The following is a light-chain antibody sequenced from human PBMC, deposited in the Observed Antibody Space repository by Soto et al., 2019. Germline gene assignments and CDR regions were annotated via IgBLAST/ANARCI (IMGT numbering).Light chain of an antibody. J-gene: IGKJ5*01. CDR3: QQLNTYPLIT. V-gene: IGKV1-9*01. Sequence: DIPLTQSPSSLSASIGDRVTITCRASQGISSDLAWYQQEPGQAPKLLIYAASTLHSVVPSRFSGTGSGTDFTLTSSSLHPEDFATYYCQQLNTYPLITFGQGTRLEIK. CDR1: QGISSD. CDR2: AAS.